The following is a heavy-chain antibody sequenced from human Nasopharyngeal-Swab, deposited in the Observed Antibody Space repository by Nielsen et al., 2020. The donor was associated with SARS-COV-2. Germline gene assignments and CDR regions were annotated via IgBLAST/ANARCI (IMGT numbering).Heavy chain of an antibody. J-gene: IGHJ4*02. Sequence: SDTLSLTCAVSGGSISTADFSWNWIRQPPGKGLEWIGYINHRGSTYYNPSLKSRVTISVDRSKNQFSLKLDSVTAADTAVYYCAKGYTYGPPDYYFDYWGQGTLVIVSS. CDR1: GGSISTADFS. V-gene: IGHV4-30-2*01. CDR3: AKGYTYGPPDYYFDY. D-gene: IGHD5-18*01. CDR2: INHRGST.